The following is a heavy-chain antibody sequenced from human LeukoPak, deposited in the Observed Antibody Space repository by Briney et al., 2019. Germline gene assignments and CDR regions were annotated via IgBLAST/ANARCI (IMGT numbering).Heavy chain of an antibody. Sequence: SETLSLTCTVSGGSISSGDYYWSWIRQPPGKGLEWIGYIYYSGSTYYNPSLKSRVTISVDTSKNQFSLKLSSVTAADTAVYYYARGYDYVWGSYRWMSRTKPAYFDYWGQGTLVTVSS. CDR1: GGSISSGDYY. V-gene: IGHV4-30-4*01. J-gene: IGHJ4*02. CDR2: IYYSGST. D-gene: IGHD3-16*02. CDR3: ARGYDYVWGSYRWMSRTKPAYFDY.